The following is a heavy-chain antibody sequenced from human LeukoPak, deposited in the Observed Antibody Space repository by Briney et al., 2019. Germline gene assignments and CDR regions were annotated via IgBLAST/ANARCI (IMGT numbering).Heavy chain of an antibody. V-gene: IGHV1-69*02. D-gene: IGHD1-26*01. CDR3: ARALEVGAIYYFDW. J-gene: IGHJ4*02. CDR1: GGTFSSYT. Sequence: SVKVSCKASGGTFSSYTISWVRQAPGQGLEWMGRIIPILGIANYAQKFQGRVTMTRDTSISTAYMELSRLRSDDTAVYYCARALEVGAIYYFDWWGQGTLVTVSS. CDR2: IIPILGIA.